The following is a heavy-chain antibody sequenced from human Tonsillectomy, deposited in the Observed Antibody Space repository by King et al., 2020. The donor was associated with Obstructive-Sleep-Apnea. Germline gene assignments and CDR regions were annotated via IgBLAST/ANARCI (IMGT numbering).Heavy chain of an antibody. Sequence: QLVQSGGGLVQPGRSLRLSCIGSGFTFRDYAISWFRQAPGKGLEWVGFVRSKPYGETTYYAASVKGRFVISRDDSKSIAYLQMDSLKTEDTALYFCSRDGSYGSGTLTNWFDPWGQGTLVTVS. CDR2: VRSKPYGETT. CDR1: GFTFRDYA. CDR3: SRDGSYGSGTLTNWFDP. V-gene: IGHV3-49*03. D-gene: IGHD3-10*01. J-gene: IGHJ5*02.